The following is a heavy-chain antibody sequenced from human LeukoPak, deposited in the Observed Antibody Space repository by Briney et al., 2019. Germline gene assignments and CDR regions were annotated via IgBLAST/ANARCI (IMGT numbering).Heavy chain of an antibody. CDR1: GVSITSYNYY. D-gene: IGHD4-17*01. CDR3: ARGSYDYGASNYYMDV. Sequence: SETLSLTCTVSGVSITSYNYYWSWIRQPPRKGLEWIGSIYYSGSTYYNPSLKSRVTISVDTSKNQFSLKLSSVTAADTAVYYCARGSYDYGASNYYMDVWGKGTTVTVS. J-gene: IGHJ6*03. CDR2: IYYSGST. V-gene: IGHV4-39*01.